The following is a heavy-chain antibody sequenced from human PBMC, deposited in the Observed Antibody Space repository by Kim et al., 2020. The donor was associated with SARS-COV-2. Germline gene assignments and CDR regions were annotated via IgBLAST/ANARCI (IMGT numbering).Heavy chain of an antibody. CDR2: INPNSGGT. Sequence: ASVKVSCKASGYRFTGDYLHWVRQAPGQGLEWMGWINPNSGGTNYAQRFLGRVTMTRDTSISTAYLELNSLNFDDSAVYFCAREGPFETSGYYYFYWGPGTQLIVSA. V-gene: IGHV1-2*02. J-gene: IGHJ4*02. CDR3: AREGPFETSGYYYFY. D-gene: IGHD3-22*01. CDR1: GYRFTGDY.